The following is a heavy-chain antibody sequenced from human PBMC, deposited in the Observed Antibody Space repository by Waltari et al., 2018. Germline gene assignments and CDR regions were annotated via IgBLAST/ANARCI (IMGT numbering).Heavy chain of an antibody. CDR2: ISGSGGST. D-gene: IGHD3-22*01. Sequence: EVQLLESGGGLVQPGGSLRLSCAASGFTFSSYAMRWVRQAPGRGLEWVSAISGSGGSTYYADSVKGRFTISRDNSKNTLYLQMNSLRAEDTAVYYCAKQLTYYYDSSDYTFDYWGQGTLVTVSS. CDR1: GFTFSSYA. CDR3: AKQLTYYYDSSDYTFDY. J-gene: IGHJ4*02. V-gene: IGHV3-23*01.